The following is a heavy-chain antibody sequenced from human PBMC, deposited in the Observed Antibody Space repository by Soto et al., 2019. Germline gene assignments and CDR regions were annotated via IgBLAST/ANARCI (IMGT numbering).Heavy chain of an antibody. CDR2: IIPLFGTT. V-gene: IGHV1-69*01. D-gene: IGHD3-10*01. Sequence: QVQVVQSGVEVRRPGSSVKVSCKASGDTFKNCVISWVRQAPGQGLEWMGGIIPLFGTTDFAQRFQGRLTITTDESTTKADMELSRLSSEDTATYYCAAELGFGKLSVVWGQGTKVIVSS. CDR1: GDTFKNCV. J-gene: IGHJ6*02. CDR3: AAELGFGKLSVV.